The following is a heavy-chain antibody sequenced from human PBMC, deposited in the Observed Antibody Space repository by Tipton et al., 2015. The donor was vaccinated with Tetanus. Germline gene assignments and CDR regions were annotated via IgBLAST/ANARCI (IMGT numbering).Heavy chain of an antibody. V-gene: IGHV4-4*01. CDR1: GGSISSSKL. Sequence: TLSLTCAVSGGSISSSKLWSWVRQPPGKGLEWVGEMYDSGLTNHNPSLKSRVTISIDKSKNEISLRLRSVTAADTALYFCARHMAEHDTRYFDLWGQGTKVTVSS. CDR2: MYDSGLT. J-gene: IGHJ3*01. CDR3: ARHMAEHDTRYFDL. D-gene: IGHD3-16*02.